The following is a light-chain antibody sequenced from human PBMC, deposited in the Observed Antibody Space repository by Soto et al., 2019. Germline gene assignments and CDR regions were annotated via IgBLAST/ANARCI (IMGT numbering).Light chain of an antibody. V-gene: IGKV3-15*01. CDR2: GAS. J-gene: IGKJ1*01. CDR3: QQYNSYPPT. Sequence: EMVMTQSPVTLSVSPGESATLSCRASQSVISNVAWYQQKPGQAPRLLIYGASTRATGIPDRFSGSGSGTEFTLTISSLQPDDSATYYCQQYNSYPPTFGQGTKVDIK. CDR1: QSVISN.